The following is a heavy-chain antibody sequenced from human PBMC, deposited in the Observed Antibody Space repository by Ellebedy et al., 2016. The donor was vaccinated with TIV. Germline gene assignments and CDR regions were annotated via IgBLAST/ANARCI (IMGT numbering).Heavy chain of an antibody. J-gene: IGHJ6*03. CDR2: INHSGST. D-gene: IGHD6-13*01. CDR3: ARGLGIAAAGTYYYYMDV. Sequence: SETLSLXXAVYGGSFSGYYWSWIRQPPGKGLEWIGEINHSGSTNYNPSLKSRVTISVDTSKNQFSLKLSSVTAADTAVYYCARGLGIAAAGTYYYYMDVWGKGTTVTVSS. CDR1: GGSFSGYY. V-gene: IGHV4-34*01.